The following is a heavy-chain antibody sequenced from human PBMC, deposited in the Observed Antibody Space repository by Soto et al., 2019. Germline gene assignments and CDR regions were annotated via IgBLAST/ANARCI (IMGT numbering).Heavy chain of an antibody. CDR1: GGSISSYY. CDR2: IYYSGST. Sequence: SETLSLTCTVSGGSISSYYWSWIRQPPGKGLEWIGYIYYSGSTNYNPSLKSRVTISVDTSKNQFSLKLSSVTAADTAVYYCARWGLVGATFAYWGQGTLVTAPQ. CDR3: ARWGLVGATFAY. D-gene: IGHD1-26*01. V-gene: IGHV4-59*01. J-gene: IGHJ4*02.